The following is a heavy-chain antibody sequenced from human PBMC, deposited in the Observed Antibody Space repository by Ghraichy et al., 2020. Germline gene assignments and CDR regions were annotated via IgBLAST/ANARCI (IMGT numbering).Heavy chain of an antibody. Sequence: SETLSLTCTVSGDSINNYYWTWIRQPPGKGLEWIGYSYYSETANYNPSLKSRVTISVDMSKNQFSLSVTSVTAAYTAVYYCARASYSGTSAEYWGQGTLVTVSS. CDR2: SYYSETA. CDR3: ARASYSGTSAEY. J-gene: IGHJ4*02. D-gene: IGHD1-26*01. CDR1: GDSINNYY. V-gene: IGHV4-59*01.